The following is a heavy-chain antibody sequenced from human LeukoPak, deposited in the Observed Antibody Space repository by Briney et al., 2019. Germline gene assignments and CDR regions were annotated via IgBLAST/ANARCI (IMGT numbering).Heavy chain of an antibody. CDR3: AREEMGSGYDPKTIYFDY. Sequence: PSGTLSLTCTVSGGSISSGGYYWSWIRQHPGKGLEWIGYIYYSGSTYYNPSLKSRVTISVDTSKNQFSLKLSSVTAADTAVYYCAREEMGSGYDPKTIYFDYWGQGTLVTVSS. D-gene: IGHD5-12*01. V-gene: IGHV4-31*03. J-gene: IGHJ4*02. CDR1: GGSISSGGYY. CDR2: IYYSGST.